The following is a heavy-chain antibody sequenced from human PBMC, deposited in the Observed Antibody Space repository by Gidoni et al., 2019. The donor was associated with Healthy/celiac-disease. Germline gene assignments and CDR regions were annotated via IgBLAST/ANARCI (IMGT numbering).Heavy chain of an antibody. CDR2: INPSGGST. CDR1: GYPFTRYY. Sequence: QVQLVPSGAVLTTPAASVKFSCQASGYPFTRYYMHWVRQAPGQGLEWMGIINPSGGSTSYEQKCQGRVTMTRETSTSTVYMELSSLRYEDTAGYYCARDGQLGRGDWFDPWGQGTLVTVSS. CDR3: ARDGQLGRGDWFDP. D-gene: IGHD6-6*01. J-gene: IGHJ5*02. V-gene: IGHV1-46*01.